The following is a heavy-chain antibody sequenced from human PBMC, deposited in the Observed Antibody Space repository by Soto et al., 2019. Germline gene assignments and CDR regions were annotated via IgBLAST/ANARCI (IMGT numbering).Heavy chain of an antibody. Sequence: QVPLVQSGAEVKKPWASVKVSCKASGYTFTSYGISWVRQAPGQGLEWMGWISAYNGNTNYAQKLQGRVTMTTDTSTSTAYMELRSLRSDDTAVYYCARGRTPGLSVIALDDAFDIWGQGTMVTVSS. CDR1: GYTFTSYG. CDR2: ISAYNGNT. V-gene: IGHV1-18*01. J-gene: IGHJ3*02. D-gene: IGHD3-16*02. CDR3: ARGRTPGLSVIALDDAFDI.